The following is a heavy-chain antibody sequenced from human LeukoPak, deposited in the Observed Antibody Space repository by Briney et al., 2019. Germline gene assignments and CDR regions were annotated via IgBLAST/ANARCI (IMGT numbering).Heavy chain of an antibody. CDR2: INHSGST. Sequence: SETLSLTCAVYGGSFSGYYWSWIRPPPGKGLEWIGEINHSGSTNYNPSLKSRVTISVDTSKNQFSLKLSSVTAADTAVYYCARGFLVMKSPYYYDSSGYYSNWGQGTLVTVSS. D-gene: IGHD3-22*01. J-gene: IGHJ4*02. V-gene: IGHV4-34*01. CDR3: ARGFLVMKSPYYYDSSGYYSN. CDR1: GGSFSGYY.